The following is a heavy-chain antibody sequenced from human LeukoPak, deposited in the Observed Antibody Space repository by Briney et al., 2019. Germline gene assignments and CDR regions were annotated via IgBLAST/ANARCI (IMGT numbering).Heavy chain of an antibody. D-gene: IGHD3-22*01. CDR3: ARLVGNYYDSSGNNWFDP. V-gene: IGHV4-59*01. CDR1: GGSISSYY. Sequence: PSETLSLTCTVSGGSISSYYWSWIRQPPGKGLEWIGYIYYSGSTNYNPSLKSRVTISVDTSKNQFSLKLSSVTAADTAVYYCARLVGNYYDSSGNNWFDPWGQGTLVTVSS. CDR2: IYYSGST. J-gene: IGHJ5*02.